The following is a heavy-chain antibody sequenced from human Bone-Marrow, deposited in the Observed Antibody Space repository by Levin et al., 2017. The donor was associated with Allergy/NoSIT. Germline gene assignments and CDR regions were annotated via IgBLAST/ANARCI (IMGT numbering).Heavy chain of an antibody. CDR1: GFTLSNYW. CDR2: INSDGTTK. D-gene: IGHD2-15*01. V-gene: IGHV3-74*01. CDR3: TRESRHILSTQFDY. J-gene: IGHJ4*02. Sequence: GGSLRLSCAASGFTLSNYWMHWVRQVPGKGLMWVSSINSDGTTKRYADSVRGRFTTSRDNAKLTLDLQMNSLRAEDTAVYFCTRESRHILSTQFDYWGPGTLVAVSS.